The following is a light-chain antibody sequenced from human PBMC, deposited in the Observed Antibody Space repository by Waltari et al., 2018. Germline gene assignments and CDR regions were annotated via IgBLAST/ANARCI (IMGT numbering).Light chain of an antibody. CDR3: MIWHSSAWV. CDR2: YKSDSDK. J-gene: IGLJ3*02. V-gene: IGLV5-45*01. Sequence: QAVLTQPASLSASPGASASLTCTFRSGINVGTYRIYWYQQKPGSPPQYLLRYKSDSDKQQGSGVPSRFSGSKDASANAGILLISGLQSDDEADYYCMIWHSSAWVFGGGTKLTVL. CDR1: SGINVGTYR.